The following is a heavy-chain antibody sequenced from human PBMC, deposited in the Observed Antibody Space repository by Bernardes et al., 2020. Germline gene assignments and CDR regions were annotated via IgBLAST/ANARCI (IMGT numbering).Heavy chain of an antibody. CDR2: MNPNSGNT. CDR1: GYTFTSYD. D-gene: IGHD4-17*01. Sequence: ASVKVSCKASGYTFTSYDINWVRQATGQGLERMGWMNPNSGNTGYAQKFQGRVTMTRNTSISTAYMELSSLRSEDTAVYYCARGLTITNTVTTRDWGQGTLVTVSS. CDR3: ARGLTITNTVTTRD. V-gene: IGHV1-8*01. J-gene: IGHJ4*02.